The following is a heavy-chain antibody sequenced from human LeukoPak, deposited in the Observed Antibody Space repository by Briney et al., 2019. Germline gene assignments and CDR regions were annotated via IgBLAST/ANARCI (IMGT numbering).Heavy chain of an antibody. Sequence: GSLRLSRAASGFTFSSFGMHWVRQAPGKGLEWVAVISYDGSQENYGDSVKGRFTISRDNSKNTLCLQMNSLRAEDTAVYYCARDPGYCSGGSCYDQFDYWGQGTLVTVSS. CDR1: GFTFSSFG. J-gene: IGHJ4*02. D-gene: IGHD2-15*01. CDR2: ISYDGSQE. V-gene: IGHV3-30*03. CDR3: ARDPGYCSGGSCYDQFDY.